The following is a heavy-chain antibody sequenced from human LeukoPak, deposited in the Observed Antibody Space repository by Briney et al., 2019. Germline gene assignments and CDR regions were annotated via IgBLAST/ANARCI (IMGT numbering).Heavy chain of an antibody. V-gene: IGHV3-30-3*01. CDR3: ARGIPYCSSTSCYESLYGMDV. J-gene: IGHJ6*02. CDR1: GFTFSSYA. CDR2: ISYDGSNK. D-gene: IGHD2-2*01. Sequence: GGSLRLSCAASGFTFSSYAMHWVRQAPGKGLEWVALISYDGSNKYYADSVKGRFTISRDNSENTLYLQMNSLRAEDTAVYYCARGIPYCSSTSCYESLYGMDVWGQGTTVTVSS.